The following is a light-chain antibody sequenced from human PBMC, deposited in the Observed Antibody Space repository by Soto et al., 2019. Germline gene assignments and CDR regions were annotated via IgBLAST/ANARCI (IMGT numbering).Light chain of an antibody. CDR3: QQYDSSPWT. CDR1: QDIRSNY. V-gene: IGKV3-20*01. J-gene: IGKJ1*01. Sequence: ETVLTQSPGTLSLSPGERATLSCRASQDIRSNYLAWYRQTPGQAPRLLIYGASKRASGIADRFSGSGSGTYFPLIISRLEPEDFALYYCQQYDSSPWTFGQGTKVEIK. CDR2: GAS.